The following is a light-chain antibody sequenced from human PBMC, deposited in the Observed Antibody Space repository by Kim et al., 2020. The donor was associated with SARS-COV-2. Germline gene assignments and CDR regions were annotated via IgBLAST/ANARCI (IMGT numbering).Light chain of an antibody. CDR2: DVT. CDR1: SSDVGGYNY. J-gene: IGLJ2*01. CDR3: SSYTSSSTPL. Sequence: QSVLTQPASVSGSPGQSITISCSGTSSDVGGYNYVSWYQQYPGKAPKLMIYDVTSRPSGVSNRFSGSKSGNTASLTISGLHAEDEADYYCSSYTSSSTPLFGGGTQLTVL. V-gene: IGLV2-14*03.